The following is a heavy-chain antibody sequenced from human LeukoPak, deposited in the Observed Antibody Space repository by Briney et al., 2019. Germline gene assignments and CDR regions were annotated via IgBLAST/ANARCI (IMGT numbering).Heavy chain of an antibody. Sequence: PGGSLRLSCAASGFTFSSYSMNWVRQAPGKGLEWVSYISSSSSTIYYADSVKGRFTISRDNAKNSLYLQMNSLRAEDTAVYYCARGGSVYSEVYYFDYWGQGTLVTVSS. CDR1: GFTFSSYS. CDR3: ARGGSVYSEVYYFDY. V-gene: IGHV3-48*04. J-gene: IGHJ4*02. CDR2: ISSSSSTI. D-gene: IGHD5/OR15-5a*01.